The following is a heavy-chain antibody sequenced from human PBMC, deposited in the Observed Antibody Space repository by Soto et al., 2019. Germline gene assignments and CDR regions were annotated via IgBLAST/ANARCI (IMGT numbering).Heavy chain of an antibody. J-gene: IGHJ6*02. CDR3: ARNPPFRNDYGHYYQPYYYGMDV. V-gene: IGHV3-30-3*01. Sequence: QVQLVESGGGVVQPGRSLRLSCAASGFTFSSYAMHWVRQAPGKGLEWVAVISYDGSNKYYADSVKGRFTISRDNSKNTLYLQMNSLRAEDTAVYYCARNPPFRNDYGHYYQPYYYGMDVWGQGTTVTVSS. CDR1: GFTFSSYA. D-gene: IGHD4-17*01. CDR2: ISYDGSNK.